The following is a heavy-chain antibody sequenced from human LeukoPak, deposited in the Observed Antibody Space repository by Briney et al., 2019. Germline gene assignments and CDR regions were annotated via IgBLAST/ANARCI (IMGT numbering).Heavy chain of an antibody. V-gene: IGHV1-2*02. CDR2: INPNSGAT. J-gene: IGHJ4*02. D-gene: IGHD2/OR15-2a*01. CDR1: GYTFTGHY. Sequence: ASVKVSCKASGYTFTGHYMHWVRQAPGQGLEWMGWINPNSGATNYAQKFQGRVTMTRDTSISTVYMELSSLRSDDTAVYYCARDFNTPSLDHWGQGTLVTVSS. CDR3: ARDFNTPSLDH.